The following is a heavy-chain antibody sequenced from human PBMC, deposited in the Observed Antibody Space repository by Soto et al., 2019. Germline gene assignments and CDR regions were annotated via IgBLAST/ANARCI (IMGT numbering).Heavy chain of an antibody. CDR3: ARGSIFGVVPPLHYYYYGMDV. CDR1: GGTFSSYA. CDR2: IIPIFGTA. V-gene: IGHV1-69*13. J-gene: IGHJ6*02. Sequence: SVKVSCKASGGTFSSYAISWVRQAPGQGLEWMGGIIPIFGTANYAQKFQGRVTITADESTSTAYMELSSLRSEDTAVYYCARGSIFGVVPPLHYYYYGMDVWGQGTTVTVS. D-gene: IGHD3-3*01.